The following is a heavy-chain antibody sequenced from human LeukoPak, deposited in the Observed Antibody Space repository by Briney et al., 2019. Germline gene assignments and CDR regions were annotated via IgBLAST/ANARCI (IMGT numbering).Heavy chain of an antibody. CDR3: ARGRYYDFWSGYSDAFDI. V-gene: IGHV4-34*01. CDR1: GGSFSGYY. D-gene: IGHD3-3*01. CDR2: INHSEST. Sequence: SETLSLTCAVYGGSFSGYYWSWIRQPPGKGLEWIGEINHSESTNYNPSLKSRVTISVDTSKNHFSLKLSSVTAADTAVYYCARGRYYDFWSGYSDAFDIWGQGAMVTVSS. J-gene: IGHJ3*02.